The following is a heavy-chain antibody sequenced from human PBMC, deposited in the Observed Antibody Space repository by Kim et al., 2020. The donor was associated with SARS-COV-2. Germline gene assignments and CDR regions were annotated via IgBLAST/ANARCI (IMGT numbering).Heavy chain of an antibody. CDR1: GYTFTSYG. D-gene: IGHD3-9*01. J-gene: IGHJ5*02. Sequence: ASVKVSCKASGYTFTSYGISWVRQAPGQGLEWMGWISAYNGNTNYAQKLQGRVTMTTDTSTSTAYMELRSLRSDDTAVYYCARVKSQTGYYVNNWFDPWGQGTLVTVSS. CDR3: ARVKSQTGYYVNNWFDP. CDR2: ISAYNGNT. V-gene: IGHV1-18*04.